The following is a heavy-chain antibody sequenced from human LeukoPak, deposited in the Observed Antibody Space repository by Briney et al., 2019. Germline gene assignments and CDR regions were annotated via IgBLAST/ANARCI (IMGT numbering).Heavy chain of an antibody. V-gene: IGHV1-2*02. CDR3: ARHSSSYLDY. Sequence: GASVKVSCKASGYTFTGYHMHWVRQAPGQGLEWMGWINPNSGGTYYAQKFQGRITMTRDTSISTAYMKLSRLRSDDTAVYYCARHSSSYLDYWGQGTLVTVSS. J-gene: IGHJ4*02. CDR1: GYTFTGYH. CDR2: INPNSGGT. D-gene: IGHD6-13*01.